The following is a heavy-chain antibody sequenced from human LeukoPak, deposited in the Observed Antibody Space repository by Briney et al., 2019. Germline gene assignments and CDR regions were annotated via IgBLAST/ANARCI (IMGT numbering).Heavy chain of an antibody. Sequence: GGSLRLSCAASGFTFSSYAMHWVRQAPGKGLEWVSVIYSGGSTYYADSVKGRFTISRDNSKNTLYLQMNSLRAEDTAVYYCAREVQDIVVVPAAPMGDYYYMDVWGKGTTVTVSS. CDR1: GFTFSSYA. J-gene: IGHJ6*03. V-gene: IGHV3-53*01. CDR3: AREVQDIVVVPAAPMGDYYYMDV. D-gene: IGHD2-2*01. CDR2: IYSGGST.